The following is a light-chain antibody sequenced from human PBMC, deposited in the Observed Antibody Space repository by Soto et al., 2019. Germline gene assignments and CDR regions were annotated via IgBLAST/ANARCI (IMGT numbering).Light chain of an antibody. J-gene: IGLJ2*01. Sequence: SYELTQPPSVSVAPGQTARITCWGNNIGSKSVHWYQQKPGQAPVLGVYDDSDRPSGIPERFSGSNSGNTATLTISRVEAGDEADYYCQVWDSSSDLVVFGGGTKRTVL. V-gene: IGLV3-21*02. CDR2: DDS. CDR1: NIGSKS. CDR3: QVWDSSSDLVV.